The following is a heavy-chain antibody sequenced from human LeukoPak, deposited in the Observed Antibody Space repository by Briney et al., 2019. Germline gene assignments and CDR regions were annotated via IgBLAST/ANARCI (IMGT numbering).Heavy chain of an antibody. Sequence: GGSLRLSCAASGFTVSSNYMSWVRQAPGKGLEWVSYISSSSSTIYYADSVKGRFTISRDNSKNTLYLQMNSLRAEDTAVYYCAKGDYEDFWGQGTLVTVSS. CDR2: ISSSSSTI. CDR1: GFTVSSNY. V-gene: IGHV3-48*01. D-gene: IGHD3-22*01. CDR3: AKGDYEDF. J-gene: IGHJ4*02.